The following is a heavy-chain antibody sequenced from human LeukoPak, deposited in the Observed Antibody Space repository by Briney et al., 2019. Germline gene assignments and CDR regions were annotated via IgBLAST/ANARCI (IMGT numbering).Heavy chain of an antibody. CDR2: INPNNGDT. CDR3: ASTSSYYYYMDV. J-gene: IGHJ6*03. CDR1: GYTFTGYY. V-gene: IGHV1-2*02. Sequence: ASVKVSCKASGYTFTGYYMHWVRQAPGQGLEWMGWINPNNGDTHYAQKFQGTVTMTRDTSISTAYMELSSLRSEDTVVYYCASTSSYYYYMDVWGKGTTVTISS.